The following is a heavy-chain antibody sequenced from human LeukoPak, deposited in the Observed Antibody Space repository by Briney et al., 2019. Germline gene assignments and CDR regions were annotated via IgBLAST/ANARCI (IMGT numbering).Heavy chain of an antibody. Sequence: GGSLRLSCAASGFTFSSYAMSWVRQAPGKGLVWVSVIYSGGSTYYADSVKGRFTISRHNSKNTLYLQMNSLRAEDTAVYYCARAHRGGDLIYFDYWGQGTLVTVSS. CDR2: IYSGGST. CDR3: ARAHRGGDLIYFDY. CDR1: GFTFSSYA. D-gene: IGHD2-21*02. V-gene: IGHV3-53*04. J-gene: IGHJ4*02.